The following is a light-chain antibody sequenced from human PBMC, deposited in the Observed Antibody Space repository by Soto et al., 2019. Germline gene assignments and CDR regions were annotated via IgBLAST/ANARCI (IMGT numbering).Light chain of an antibody. CDR1: SSNIGAGYD. V-gene: IGLV1-40*01. CDR3: QSYDSSLSGYV. CDR2: GNS. J-gene: IGLJ1*01. Sequence: QDELTRPPSVSGDPGQRGTISCNGSSSNIGAGYDVHWYQQLPGTAPKLLIYGNSNRPSGVPDRFSGSKSGTSASLAITGLQAEDEADYYCQSYDSSLSGYVFGTGNKFTVL.